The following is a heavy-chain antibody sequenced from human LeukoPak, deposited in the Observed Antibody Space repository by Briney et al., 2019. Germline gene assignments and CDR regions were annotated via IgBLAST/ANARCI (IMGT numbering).Heavy chain of an antibody. CDR3: ARDSSWFGELSKNWFDP. CDR1: GFTFSSYA. J-gene: IGHJ5*02. CDR2: ISYDGSNK. V-gene: IGHV3-30-3*01. Sequence: SGGSLRLSCAASGFTFSSYAMHWVRQAPGKGLEWVAVISYDGSNKYYADSVKGRFTISRDNSKNTLYLQMNSLRAEGTAVYYCARDSSWFGELSKNWFDPWGQGTLVTVSS. D-gene: IGHD3-10*01.